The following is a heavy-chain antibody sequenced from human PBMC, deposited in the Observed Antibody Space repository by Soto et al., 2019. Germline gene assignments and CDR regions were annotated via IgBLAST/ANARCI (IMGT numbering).Heavy chain of an antibody. CDR2: ISSSGSYI. D-gene: IGHD5-18*01. CDR1: GFTFSTYT. J-gene: IGHJ4*02. CDR3: ARGGYSYGLDY. Sequence: EVQLVESGGGLVKPGGSLRLSCAASGFTFSTYTMNWVRQAPGKGLEWVSSISSSGSYIYHADSVQGRFTISRDNAKSSLYLQMNSLRAEDTAVYYCARGGYSYGLDYWGQGTLVTVSS. V-gene: IGHV3-21*01.